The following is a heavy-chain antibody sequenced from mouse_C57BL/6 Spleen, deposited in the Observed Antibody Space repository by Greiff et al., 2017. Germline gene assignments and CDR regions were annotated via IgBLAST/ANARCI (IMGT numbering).Heavy chain of an antibody. CDR2: IHPNSGST. Sequence: VQLQQPGAELVKPGASVKLSCKASGYTFTSYWMHWVKQRPGQGLEWIGMIHPNSGSTNYNEKFKSKATLTVDKSSSTAYMQLSSLTSEDSAVYCCANNLLLRSHWYFGVWGTGTTVTVSS. CDR3: ANNLLLRSHWYFGV. D-gene: IGHD1-1*01. CDR1: GYTFTSYW. J-gene: IGHJ1*03. V-gene: IGHV1-64*01.